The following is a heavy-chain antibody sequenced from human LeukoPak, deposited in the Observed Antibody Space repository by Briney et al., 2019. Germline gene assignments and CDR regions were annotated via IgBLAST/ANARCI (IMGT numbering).Heavy chain of an antibody. D-gene: IGHD3-10*01. V-gene: IGHV4-39*01. Sequence: SETLSLTCTVSGGSISSTGYYWAWIRQPPGKGLEWIATIYYSGTTYYNPSLKSRVTISVDTSKNQFSLKLSSVTAADTAVYYCVRSRRFDYFDSWGQGAVVTVSS. J-gene: IGHJ4*02. CDR2: IYYSGTT. CDR3: VRSRRFDYFDS. CDR1: GGSISSTGYY.